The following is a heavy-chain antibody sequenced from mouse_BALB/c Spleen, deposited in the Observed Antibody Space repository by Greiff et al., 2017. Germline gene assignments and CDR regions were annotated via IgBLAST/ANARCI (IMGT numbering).Heavy chain of an antibody. CDR1: GFSLTSYG. Sequence: VKLEESGPGLVAPSQSLSITCTVSGFSLTSYGVHWVRQPPGKGLEWLGVIWAGGSTNYNSALMSRLSISKDNSKSQVFLKMNSLQTDDTAMYYCAILGRGYFDYWGQGTTLTVSS. J-gene: IGHJ2*01. D-gene: IGHD4-1*01. CDR2: IWAGGST. V-gene: IGHV2-9*02. CDR3: AILGRGYFDY.